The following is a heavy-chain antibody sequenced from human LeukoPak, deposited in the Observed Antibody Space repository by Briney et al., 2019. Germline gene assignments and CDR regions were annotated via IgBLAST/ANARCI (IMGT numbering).Heavy chain of an antibody. CDR3: AREVVPGDGDHFDY. CDR1: GFTFSIYE. Sequence: GGSLRLSCAASGFTFSIYEMNWVRQAPGKGLEWVSYITDSSDTIYYADSVKGRFTISRDSAKHLVYLQMNSLPNSHRGVYHCAREVVPGDGDHFDYWGQGTLVTVSS. V-gene: IGHV3-48*03. D-gene: IGHD2-15*01. CDR2: ITDSSDTI. J-gene: IGHJ4*02.